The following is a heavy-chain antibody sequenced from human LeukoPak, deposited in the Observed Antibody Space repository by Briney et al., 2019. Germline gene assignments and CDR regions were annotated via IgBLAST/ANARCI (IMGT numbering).Heavy chain of an antibody. CDR1: GFPFGDHA. D-gene: IGHD3-3*01. CDR3: AKDEWFIYRADFILDY. Sequence: GGSLRLSCAASGFPFGDHAMHWVRQAPGKGLEWVSLISGDGGDTYYADSVKGRFTISRDNSKNSLDLQMNSLRAEDSALYYCAKDEWFIYRADFILDYWGQGTLVTVSS. J-gene: IGHJ4*02. CDR2: ISGDGGDT. V-gene: IGHV3-43*02.